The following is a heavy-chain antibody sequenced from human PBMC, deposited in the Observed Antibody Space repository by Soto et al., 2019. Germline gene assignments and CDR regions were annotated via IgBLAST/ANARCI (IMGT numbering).Heavy chain of an antibody. Sequence: GGSLRLSCAASGFTFSSYGMHWVRQAPGKGLEWVAVISYDGSNKYYADSVKGRFTISRDNSKNTMYLQMNSLSAEDTAVYHCARAQVKRTMTILWSQGTLVTVS. CDR3: ARAQVKRTMTIL. J-gene: IGHJ4*02. CDR1: GFTFSSYG. CDR2: ISYDGSNK. D-gene: IGHD4-17*01. V-gene: IGHV3-30*03.